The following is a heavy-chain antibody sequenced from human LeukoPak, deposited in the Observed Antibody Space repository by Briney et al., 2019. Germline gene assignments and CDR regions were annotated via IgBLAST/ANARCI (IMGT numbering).Heavy chain of an antibody. CDR3: AREGLAARGYYYYYMDV. CDR1: GFTFNTYT. J-gene: IGHJ6*03. Sequence: GGSLRLSCAASGFTFNTYTLNWVRQAPGKGLEWVASISGGSTYKYYGNSVKGRFTISRDNAKTSLFLQMNSLRAEDTAVYYCAREGLAARGYYYYYMDVWGKGTTVTVSS. D-gene: IGHD6-6*01. V-gene: IGHV3-21*01. CDR2: ISGGSTYK.